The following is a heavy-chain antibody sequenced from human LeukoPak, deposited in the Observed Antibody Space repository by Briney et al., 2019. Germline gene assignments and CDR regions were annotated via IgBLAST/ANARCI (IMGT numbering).Heavy chain of an antibody. V-gene: IGHV3-21*01. D-gene: IGHD3-22*01. J-gene: IGHJ4*02. CDR3: ASSLWYYYDSSGYSKPDGLKY. CDR2: ISSSSSYI. Sequence: GGSLRPSCAASGFTFSSYSMNWVRQAPGKGLEWVSSISSSSSYIYYADSVKGRFTISRDNAKNSLYLQMNSLRAEDTAVYYCASSLWYYYDSSGYSKPDGLKYWGQGTPVTVSS. CDR1: GFTFSSYS.